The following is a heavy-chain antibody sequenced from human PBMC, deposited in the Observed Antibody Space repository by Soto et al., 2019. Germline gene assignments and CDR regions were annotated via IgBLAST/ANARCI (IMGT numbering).Heavy chain of an antibody. Sequence: PSETLSLTYTVSGGSISSSSYYWGWIRQPPGKGLEWIGSIYYSGSTYYNPSLKSRVTISVDTSKNQFSLKLSSVTAADTAVYYCARQTGYYYYYGMDVWGQGTTVTVSS. CDR1: GGSISSSSYY. CDR3: ARQTGYYYYYGMDV. J-gene: IGHJ6*02. V-gene: IGHV4-39*01. CDR2: IYYSGST.